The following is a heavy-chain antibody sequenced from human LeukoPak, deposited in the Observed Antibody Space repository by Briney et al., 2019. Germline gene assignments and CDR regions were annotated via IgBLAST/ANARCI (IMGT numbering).Heavy chain of an antibody. CDR1: GLNFDDSA. Sequence: PGGSLRLSCVASGLNFDDSAMHWVRQAPGKGLEWVSLISADGGSTFSADSVKGRFSISRDNSKNSLYLQMNSLRSEDTAMYYCATESGKFDYWGQGTLVAVSS. D-gene: IGHD1-14*01. V-gene: IGHV3-43*02. J-gene: IGHJ4*02. CDR3: ATESGKFDY. CDR2: ISADGGST.